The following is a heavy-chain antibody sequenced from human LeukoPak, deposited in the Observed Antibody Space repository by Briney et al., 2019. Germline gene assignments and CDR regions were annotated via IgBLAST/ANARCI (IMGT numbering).Heavy chain of an antibody. V-gene: IGHV6-1*01. J-gene: IGHJ5*02. CDR3: ARDPGAVTTPSNWFDP. CDR1: GDSVSTNSAA. D-gene: IGHD4-17*01. CDR2: TYYRSKWYN. Sequence: SQTLSLTCAISGDSVSTNSAAWNWIRQSPSRGLEWLGRTYYRSKWYNDYAVSVKSRITINPDTSKNQFSLQLNSVTPEDTAVYYCARDPGAVTTPSNWFDPWGQGTLVTVSS.